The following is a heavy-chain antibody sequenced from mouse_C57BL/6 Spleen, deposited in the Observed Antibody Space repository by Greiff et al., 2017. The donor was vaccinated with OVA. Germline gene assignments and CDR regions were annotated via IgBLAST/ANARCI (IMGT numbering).Heavy chain of an antibody. CDR3: ANSNYGY. Sequence: QVQLQQSGAELVRPGTSVKVSCKASGYAFTNYLIEWVKQRPGQGLEWIGVINPGSGGTNYNEKFKSKATLTVDTSSSTAYMQLSSLTSEDSAVYYCANSNYGYWGQGTTLTVSS. CDR1: GYAFTNYL. J-gene: IGHJ2*01. V-gene: IGHV1-54*01. D-gene: IGHD2-5*01. CDR2: INPGSGGT.